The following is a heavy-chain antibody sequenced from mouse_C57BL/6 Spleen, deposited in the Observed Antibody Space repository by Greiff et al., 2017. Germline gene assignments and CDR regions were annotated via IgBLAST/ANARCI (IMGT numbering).Heavy chain of an antibody. J-gene: IGHJ4*01. Sequence: VQLQQPGTELVKPGASVKLSCKASGYTFTSYWMHWVKQRPGQGLEWIGNINPSNGGTNYNEKFKSKATLTVDKSSSTAYMQLSSLTSEDSAVYYCARGNVYGSSYLYAMDYWGQGTSVTVSS. CDR3: ARGNVYGSSYLYAMDY. D-gene: IGHD1-1*01. CDR1: GYTFTSYW. V-gene: IGHV1-53*01. CDR2: INPSNGGT.